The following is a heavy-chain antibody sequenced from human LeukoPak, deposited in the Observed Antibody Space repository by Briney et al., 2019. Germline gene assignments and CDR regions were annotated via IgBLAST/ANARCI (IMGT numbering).Heavy chain of an antibody. CDR3: ARDTLEAYFDY. Sequence: PGGSLRLSCAASGFTFSSYGMHWVRQARGKGLEWVAVIWYDGSNKYYADSVKGRFTISRDNSKNTLYLQMNSLRAEDTAVYYCARDTLEAYFDYWGQGTLVTVSS. CDR1: GFTFSSYG. CDR2: IWYDGSNK. J-gene: IGHJ4*02. V-gene: IGHV3-33*01.